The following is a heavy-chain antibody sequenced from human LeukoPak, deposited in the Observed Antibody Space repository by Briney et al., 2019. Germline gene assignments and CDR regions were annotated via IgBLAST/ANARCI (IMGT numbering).Heavy chain of an antibody. CDR1: GGTFSSYA. V-gene: IGHV1-69*05. Sequence: SVKVSCKASGGTFSSYAISWVRQAPGQGLEWMGGIIPIFGTVNYAQKFQGRVTITTDESTSTAYMELSSLRSEDTAVYYCASSGGDYDFWSGYYSGPGAFDIWGQGTMVTVSS. D-gene: IGHD3-3*01. J-gene: IGHJ3*02. CDR2: IIPIFGTV. CDR3: ASSGGDYDFWSGYYSGPGAFDI.